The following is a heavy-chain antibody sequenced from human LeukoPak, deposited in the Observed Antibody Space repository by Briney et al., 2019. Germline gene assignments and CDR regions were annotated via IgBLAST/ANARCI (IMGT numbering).Heavy chain of an antibody. CDR1: GGFISSNY. CDR2: IDNTGSI. J-gene: IGHJ3*02. V-gene: IGHV4-59*08. Sequence: PSESLSLTCTVSGGFISSNYWSWIRQPRGKGLEYIGYIDNTGSINYNPSLGSRVTISIDRSKKQFSLKLRSVTAADTAVYYCARHYGSGSWGAFDIWGQGTIVTVSS. CDR3: ARHYGSGSWGAFDI. D-gene: IGHD3-10*01.